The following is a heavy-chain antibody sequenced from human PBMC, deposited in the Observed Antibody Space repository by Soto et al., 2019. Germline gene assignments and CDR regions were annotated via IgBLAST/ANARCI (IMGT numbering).Heavy chain of an antibody. CDR1: GFTFSSYW. Sequence: EVQLVESGGGLVQPGGSLTLSCAASGFTFSSYWMHWVRQAPGKGLVWVARIKSDGSGTIYADSVKGRLTISRDNARNTLYLQMNSLRAEDMAVYFCARGDGDYYDGNGYLGRHWGQGTLVTVSS. CDR3: ARGDGDYYDGNGYLGRH. D-gene: IGHD3-22*01. CDR2: IKSDGSGT. V-gene: IGHV3-74*01. J-gene: IGHJ4*02.